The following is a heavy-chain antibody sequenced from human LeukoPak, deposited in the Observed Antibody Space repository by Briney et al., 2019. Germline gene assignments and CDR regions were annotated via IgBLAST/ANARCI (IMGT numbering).Heavy chain of an antibody. Sequence: ASVQVSCKASGYRFTDYCMHWGRPAPGQGLEWMGWINLNSGDIKSAQKFQGRVTMTRDSSITTVYMEVSWLTSDDTAIYYCSRADRLHGGPYLIGPWGQGTLVTVSS. CDR3: SRADRLHGGPYLIGP. CDR2: INLNSGDI. V-gene: IGHV1-2*02. J-gene: IGHJ5*02. D-gene: IGHD2-21*01. CDR1: GYRFTDYC.